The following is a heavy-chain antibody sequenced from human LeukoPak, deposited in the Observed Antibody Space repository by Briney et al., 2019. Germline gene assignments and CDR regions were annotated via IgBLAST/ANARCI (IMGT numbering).Heavy chain of an antibody. D-gene: IGHD3-16*02. CDR2: ISYDGSNK. Sequence: GGSLRLSCAASGFIFSNYAVHWVRQAPGKGLEWVAVISYDGSNKYYADSVKGRFTISRDNSNNTLYLQMNNLRDEDTAVYYCPTSGVSGSYPYYYSMDVWGQGTTVTVSS. V-gene: IGHV3-30*04. CDR3: PTSGVSGSYPYYYSMDV. J-gene: IGHJ6*02. CDR1: GFIFSNYA.